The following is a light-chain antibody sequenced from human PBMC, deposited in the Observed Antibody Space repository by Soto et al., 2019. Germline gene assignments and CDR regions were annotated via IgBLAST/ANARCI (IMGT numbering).Light chain of an antibody. V-gene: IGKV3D-20*02. Sequence: EIVLTQSPGTLSFSPGERATLSCRASEHVHSTSLAWYQQKPGQAPRLLIHTTSRRATGIPDRFSGSGSGTDFTLTISSLEPEDFAVYYCQHRSNWPPGITFGQGTRLEIK. J-gene: IGKJ5*01. CDR3: QHRSNWPPGIT. CDR1: EHVHSTS. CDR2: TTS.